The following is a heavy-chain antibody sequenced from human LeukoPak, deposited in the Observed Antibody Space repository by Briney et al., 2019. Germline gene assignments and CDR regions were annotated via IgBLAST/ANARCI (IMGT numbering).Heavy chain of an antibody. CDR2: IKQDGTEK. J-gene: IGHJ4*02. D-gene: IGHD1-26*01. Sequence: GGSLRLSCAASGFTFSSYWTSWVRQAPGKGLEWVAIIKQDGTEKYYVDSVKGRFTISRDNAKNSLYLQMNSLRAEDTAVYYCARGVGATHFDYWGQGTLVTVSS. CDR1: GFTFSSYW. CDR3: ARGVGATHFDY. V-gene: IGHV3-7*04.